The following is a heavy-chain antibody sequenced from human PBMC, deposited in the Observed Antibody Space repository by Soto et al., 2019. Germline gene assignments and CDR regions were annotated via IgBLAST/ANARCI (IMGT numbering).Heavy chain of an antibody. V-gene: IGHV4-39*01. Sequence: PSETLSLTCTVSGGSVSSSSYYWGWVRQPPGKGLEWIGSVYYSGSTYYNPSLESRVTISVDTSKNQFSLKLMSVTAADTAVYYCAKHSYSPLVRPFWHFDRWGRGTLVTV. D-gene: IGHD4-4*01. CDR3: AKHSYSPLVRPFWHFDR. CDR1: GGSVSSSSYY. CDR2: VYYSGST. J-gene: IGHJ2*01.